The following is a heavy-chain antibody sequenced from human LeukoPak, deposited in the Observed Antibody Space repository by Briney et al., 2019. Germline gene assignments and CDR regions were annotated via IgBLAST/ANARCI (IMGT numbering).Heavy chain of an antibody. J-gene: IGHJ4*02. V-gene: IGHV3-53*01. D-gene: IGHD1-26*01. Sequence: AGSLRRSCAASGFTVSSNYMSWVRQAPGKGLECVSVIYSGGNTYYVDSVKGRFTISRDNSENTLYLQMNSLRAEDTAVYYCARDPGRPQEQWGQGTLVTVSS. CDR3: ARDPGRPQEQ. CDR1: GFTVSSNY. CDR2: IYSGGNT.